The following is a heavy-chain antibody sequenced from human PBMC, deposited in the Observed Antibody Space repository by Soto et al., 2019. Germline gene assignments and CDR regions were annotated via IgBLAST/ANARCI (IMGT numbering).Heavy chain of an antibody. CDR1: GGTFSSYA. CDR2: IIPIFGTA. D-gene: IGHD3-22*01. V-gene: IGHV1-69*13. J-gene: IGHJ3*02. CDR3: ASPPSAYYYDSSGPLDI. Sequence: GSSVKVSCKASGGTFSSYAISSVRQAPGQGLEWMGGIIPIFGTANYAQKFQGRVTITADESTSTAYMELSSLRSEDTAVYYCASPPSAYYYDSSGPLDIWGQGTMVTASS.